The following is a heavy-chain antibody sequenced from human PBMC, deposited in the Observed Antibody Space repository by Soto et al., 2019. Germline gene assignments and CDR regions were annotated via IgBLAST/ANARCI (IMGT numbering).Heavy chain of an antibody. J-gene: IGHJ6*02. Sequence: EVQLVESGGGLVKPGGSLRLSCAASGFTFSNACMNWVRQAPGKGLGWVGRIKSKTDGGKTDYAAPVKGRFTISRDDSKNTLYLQMNSLRTEDTALYYCTTLKGIDFWSATYGMDVWGQGTTVTVSS. V-gene: IGHV3-15*07. CDR1: GFTFSNAC. D-gene: IGHD3-3*01. CDR2: IKSKTDGGKT. CDR3: TTLKGIDFWSATYGMDV.